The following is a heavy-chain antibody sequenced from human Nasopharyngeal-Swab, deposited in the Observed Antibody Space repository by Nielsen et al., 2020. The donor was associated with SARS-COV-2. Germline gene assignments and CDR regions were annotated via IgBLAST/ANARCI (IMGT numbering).Heavy chain of an antibody. CDR1: GFTFSSYA. J-gene: IGHJ1*01. Sequence: GESLKISCAASGFTFSSYAMHWVRQAPGKGLEWVAVISYDGGNKYYADSVKGRFTISRDNSKNTLYLQMNSLRAEDTAVYYCARGYSGSYYEYFQHWGQGTLVTVSS. V-gene: IGHV3-30*04. D-gene: IGHD1-26*01. CDR2: ISYDGGNK. CDR3: ARGYSGSYYEYFQH.